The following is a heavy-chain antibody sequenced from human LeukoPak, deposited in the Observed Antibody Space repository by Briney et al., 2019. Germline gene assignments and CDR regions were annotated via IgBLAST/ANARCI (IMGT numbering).Heavy chain of an antibody. D-gene: IGHD2-2*01. CDR2: IIPIFGTA. CDR3: ARAIRSSYYYYYMDV. CDR1: GDTFSSYA. J-gene: IGHJ6*03. V-gene: IGHV1-69*05. Sequence: ASVKVSCKASGDTFSSYAISWVRQAPGQGLEWMGRIIPIFGTANYAQKFQGRVTITTDESTSTAYMELSSLRSEDTAVYYCARAIRSSYYYYYMDVWGKGTTVTVSS.